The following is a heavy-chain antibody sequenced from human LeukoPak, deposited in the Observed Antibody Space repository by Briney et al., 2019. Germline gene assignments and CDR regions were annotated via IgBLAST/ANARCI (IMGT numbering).Heavy chain of an antibody. CDR3: AKVGPIDCSSTSCDFDY. CDR1: GFTFSSYA. D-gene: IGHD2-2*01. J-gene: IGHJ4*02. Sequence: GGSLRLSCAASGFTFSSYAMSWVRQAPGKGLEWVSAISGSGGSTYYADSVKGRFTISRDNSKNTLYLQMNSLRAEDTAVYYCAKVGPIDCSSTSCDFDYWGQGTLVTVSS. CDR2: ISGSGGST. V-gene: IGHV3-23*01.